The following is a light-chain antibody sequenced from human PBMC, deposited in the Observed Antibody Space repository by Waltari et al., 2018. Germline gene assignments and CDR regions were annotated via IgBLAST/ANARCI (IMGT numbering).Light chain of an antibody. J-gene: IGLJ1*01. V-gene: IGLV2-8*01. CDR1: SSDVGGYDY. Sequence: HSPLTQPPSASGSPGQPVTTSCTGTSSDVGGYDYVSWYQQHPGKAPKLIISEVTKRPSGVPDRFSGSKSGNTASLTVSGLQADDEADYYCSSFAGSNNYVFGTGTKVTVL. CDR3: SSFAGSNNYV. CDR2: EVT.